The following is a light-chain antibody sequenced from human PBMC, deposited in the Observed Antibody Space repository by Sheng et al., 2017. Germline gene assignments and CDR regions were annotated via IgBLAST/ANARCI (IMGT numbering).Light chain of an antibody. CDR1: QTVLYSSNNQNY. Sequence: DIVMTQSPDPVAVSLGERATINCKSSQTVLYSSNNQNYLAWYQQKPGQPPKLLISWASTRESGVPDRFSGSGSGTIFSLTINNLQAEDVAVYYCHHRWSFGQGTRVEI. J-gene: IGKJ1*01. CDR3: HHRWS. CDR2: WAS. V-gene: IGKV4-1*01.